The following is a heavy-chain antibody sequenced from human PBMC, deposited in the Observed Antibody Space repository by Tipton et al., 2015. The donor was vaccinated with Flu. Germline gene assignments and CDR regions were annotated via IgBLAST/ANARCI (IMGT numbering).Heavy chain of an antibody. J-gene: IGHJ5*02. D-gene: IGHD1-26*01. CDR2: VKQDGGEK. Sequence: VQLVQSGGGLIQPGGSLRLSCEASGFTFESYWMSWVRQTPGKGLEWVANVKQDGGEKHYVDSVKGRFTISRDNARNSLYLQMNSLRADDTAVYFCARDGPHYSPTSGWFDPWGQGTLVTVSS. CDR1: GFTFESYW. CDR3: ARDGPHYSPTSGWFDP. V-gene: IGHV3-7*01.